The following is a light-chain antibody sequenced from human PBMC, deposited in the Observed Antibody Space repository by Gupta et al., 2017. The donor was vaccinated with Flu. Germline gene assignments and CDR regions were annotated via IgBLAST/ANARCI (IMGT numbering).Light chain of an antibody. CDR2: DDG. J-gene: IGLJ2*01. CDR1: NIGSKS. V-gene: IGLV3-21*02. CDR3: QVGDTTTDHVI. Sequence: GQTATITCGGNNIGSKSVHWYQQKPGRAPVLVVHDDGDRPSGIPERFSDSNSGNTATLTITRVEDGDEADYYCQVGDTTTDHVIFGGGTKLTVL.